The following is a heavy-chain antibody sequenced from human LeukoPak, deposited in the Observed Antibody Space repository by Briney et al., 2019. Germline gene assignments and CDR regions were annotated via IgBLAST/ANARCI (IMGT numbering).Heavy chain of an antibody. J-gene: IGHJ4*02. CDR1: GFTFSSYS. V-gene: IGHV3-21*01. Sequence: GGSLRLSCAASGFTFSSYSMNWVRQAPGKGLEWVSSISSSSSYIYYADSVKGRFTISRDNAKNSLYLQMNSLRAEDTAVYYCARARGSAVAGTFGYWGQGTLVTVSS. CDR3: ARARGSAVAGTFGY. CDR2: ISSSSSYI. D-gene: IGHD6-19*01.